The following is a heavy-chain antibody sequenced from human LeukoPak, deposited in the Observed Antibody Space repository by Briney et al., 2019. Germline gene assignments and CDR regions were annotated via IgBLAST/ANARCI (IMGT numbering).Heavy chain of an antibody. CDR3: ARGQYLNRYYYDSSGFFDY. CDR1: GGSFSGYY. J-gene: IGHJ4*02. V-gene: IGHV4-34*01. Sequence: SETLSLTCAVYGGSFSGYYWSWIRQPPGKGLEWIGEINHSGSTNYNPSLKSRVTISVDTSKNQFSLKLSSVTAADTAVYYCARGQYLNRYYYDSSGFFDYWGQGTLVTVSS. CDR2: INHSGST. D-gene: IGHD3-22*01.